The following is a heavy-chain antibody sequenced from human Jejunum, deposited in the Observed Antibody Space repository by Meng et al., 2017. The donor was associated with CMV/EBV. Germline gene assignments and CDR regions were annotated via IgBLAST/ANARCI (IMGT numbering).Heavy chain of an antibody. CDR1: GFICSDRY. D-gene: IGHD3-10*01. Sequence: GFICSDRYMEWVRQAPGKGLEWVGRITNKPNIYATQYAASVKGRFTISRDDSRNSLYLQMSRLRIEDSAVYFCTSGSGSYFGMDVWGRGTTVTVSS. J-gene: IGHJ6*02. CDR3: TSGSGSYFGMDV. CDR2: ITNKPNIYAT. V-gene: IGHV3-72*01.